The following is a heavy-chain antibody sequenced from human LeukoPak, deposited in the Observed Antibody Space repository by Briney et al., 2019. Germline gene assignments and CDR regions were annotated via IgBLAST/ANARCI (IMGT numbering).Heavy chain of an antibody. Sequence: SQTLSLTCTVSGGSISSGGYYWSWIRQPPGKGLEWIGYIYHSGSTYYNPSLKSRVTISVDRSKNQFSLKLSSVTAADTAVYYCAGIPLTTSCCDAFDIWGQGTMVTVSS. J-gene: IGHJ3*02. CDR3: AGIPLTTSCCDAFDI. V-gene: IGHV4-30-2*01. D-gene: IGHD2-2*01. CDR2: IYHSGST. CDR1: GGSISSGGYY.